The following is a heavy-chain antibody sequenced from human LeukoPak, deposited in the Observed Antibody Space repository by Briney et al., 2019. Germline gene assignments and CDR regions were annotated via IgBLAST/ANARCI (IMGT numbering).Heavy chain of an antibody. CDR3: AKDGGSSSWYYYYYYMDG. CDR2: ISRNSYEI. J-gene: IGHJ6*03. Sequence: GGSLRLSCGASKFTFSSYVMNWVRQAPGKGLEWVSSISRNSYEIYYADSVRGRLTIYRDNANNSLYLQMNSLRAEDTGVYCCAKDGGSSSWYYYYYYMDGWVKGSTVTISS. V-gene: IGHV3-21*01. D-gene: IGHD6-13*01. CDR1: KFTFSSYV.